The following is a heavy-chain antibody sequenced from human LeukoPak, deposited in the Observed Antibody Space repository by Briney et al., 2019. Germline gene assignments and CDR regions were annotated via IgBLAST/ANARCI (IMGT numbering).Heavy chain of an antibody. CDR1: GYTFTNYG. CDR3: ARDHLQLGYCSSTSCSNWFDP. D-gene: IGHD2-2*01. CDR2: ISAYNGNT. J-gene: IGHJ5*02. Sequence: ASVTVSCKASGYTFTNYGISWVRQAPGQGLEGMGWISAYNGNTNYAQKLQGRVTITTDTSTGTAYMELRSLRSDDTAVYYCARDHLQLGYCSSTSCSNWFDPWGQGTLVTVSS. V-gene: IGHV1-18*01.